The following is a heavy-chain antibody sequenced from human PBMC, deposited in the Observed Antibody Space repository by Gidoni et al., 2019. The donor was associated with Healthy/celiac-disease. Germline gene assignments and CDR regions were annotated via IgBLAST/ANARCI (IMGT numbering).Heavy chain of an antibody. CDR2: IKQDGSEK. V-gene: IGHV3-7*01. D-gene: IGHD3-3*01. Sequence: EVQLVESGGGLVQPGGSLRLSCAASGFTFSSYWMSWVRQAPGKGLEWVANIKQDGSEKYYVDSVKGRFTISRDNAKNSLYLQMNSLRAEDTAVYYCARQSEYYDFWSGDFDYWGQGTLVTVSS. CDR3: ARQSEYYDFWSGDFDY. CDR1: GFTFSSYW. J-gene: IGHJ4*02.